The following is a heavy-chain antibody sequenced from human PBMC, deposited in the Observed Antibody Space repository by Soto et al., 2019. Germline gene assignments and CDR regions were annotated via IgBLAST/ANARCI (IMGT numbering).Heavy chain of an antibody. J-gene: IGHJ6*02. D-gene: IGHD2-2*01. V-gene: IGHV1-69*01. CDR2: ISPIPGTA. Sequence: QVQLVQSGAEVKKPGSSVKVSCKASGGTFGSYAISWVRQPPGQGLEWMGGISPIPGTANYAQKFQGRVTIAADESTSTAYSELSSLRSEDTAVYYCARSQGSSTSLEIYYYYYYGRDVWGQGTTVTVSS. CDR1: GGTFGSYA. CDR3: ARSQGSSTSLEIYYYYYYGRDV.